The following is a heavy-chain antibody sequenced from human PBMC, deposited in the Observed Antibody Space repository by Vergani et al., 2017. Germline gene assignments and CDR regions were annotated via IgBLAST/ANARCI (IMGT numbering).Heavy chain of an antibody. CDR2: ISWNSGSI. J-gene: IGHJ4*02. D-gene: IGHD4-17*01. V-gene: IGHV3-9*01. CDR3: AKDRISLRLRGYFDY. Sequence: EVQLVESGGGLVQPGRSLRLSCAASGFTFDDYAMHWVRQAPGKGLEWVSGISWNSGSIGYADSVKGRFTISRDNAKNSLYLQMNSLRAEDTAVYYCAKDRISLRLRGYFDYWGQGTLVTVSS. CDR1: GFTFDDYA.